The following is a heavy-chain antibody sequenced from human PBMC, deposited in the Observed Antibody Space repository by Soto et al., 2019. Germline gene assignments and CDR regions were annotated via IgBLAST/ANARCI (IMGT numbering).Heavy chain of an antibody. D-gene: IGHD1-26*01. CDR1: GGTFSSYA. CDR3: AGLYSGSSGGYY. J-gene: IGHJ4*02. Sequence: ASVKVSCKASGGTFSSYAISWVRQAPGQGLEWIGGIIPIFGTANYAQKFQGRVTITADESTSTAYMELSSLRSEDTAVYYCAGLYSGSSGGYYWGQGTLVTVSS. V-gene: IGHV1-69*13. CDR2: IIPIFGTA.